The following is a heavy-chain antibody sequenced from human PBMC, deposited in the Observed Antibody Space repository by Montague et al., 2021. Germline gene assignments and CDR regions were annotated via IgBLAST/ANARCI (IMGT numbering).Heavy chain of an antibody. Sequence: SLRLSCAASGFTFSSYWVHWVRQAPGKGLVWVSTIKTDGSSTNYADSVKGRFTISRDNAKNTLYLQMNSLRVEDTAVYYCARSYDSWGQGALVTVSS. CDR1: GFTFSSYW. D-gene: IGHD3-10*01. CDR3: ARSYDS. J-gene: IGHJ4*02. V-gene: IGHV3-74*01. CDR2: IKTDGSST.